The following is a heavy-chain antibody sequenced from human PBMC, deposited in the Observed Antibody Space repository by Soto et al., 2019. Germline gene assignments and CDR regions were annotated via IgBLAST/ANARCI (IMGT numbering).Heavy chain of an antibody. Sequence: QLQLQESGPGLVKPSEALSPTCTVSGGSISSRSYYWGWIRQPPGKGLEWIGSIYYTGTTYDNPSLKSRVTISVDTSNNQLSLKLSSVTAADTAVYYCARLLYDRSGYYYFDYWGQGTLVTVSS. CDR2: IYYTGTT. D-gene: IGHD3-22*01. CDR1: GGSISSRSYY. V-gene: IGHV4-39*01. CDR3: ARLLYDRSGYYYFDY. J-gene: IGHJ4*02.